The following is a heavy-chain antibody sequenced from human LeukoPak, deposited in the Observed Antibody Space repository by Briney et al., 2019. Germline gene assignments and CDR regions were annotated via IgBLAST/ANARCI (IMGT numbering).Heavy chain of an antibody. J-gene: IGHJ4*02. D-gene: IGHD1-26*01. CDR3: AISLYVGATIRY. CDR2: MNPNSGNT. V-gene: IGHV1-8*02. Sequence: ASVKVSCKASGYTFTNYDINWVRQATGQGLEWMGWMNPNSGNTGYAQKFQGRVTMTRNTSISTAYMELNSLRSEDTAVYYCAISLYVGATIRYWGQGTLVTVSS. CDR1: GYTFTNYD.